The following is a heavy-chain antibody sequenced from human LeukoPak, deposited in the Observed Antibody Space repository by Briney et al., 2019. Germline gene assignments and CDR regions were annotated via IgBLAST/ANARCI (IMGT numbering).Heavy chain of an antibody. V-gene: IGHV3-30*04. J-gene: IGHJ4*02. CDR2: ISYDGSNK. CDR3: GRADIVVVPAAIMAGFFDY. Sequence: GRSLRLSCAASGFTFSSYAMHWVRQAPGKGLEWVAVISYDGSNKYYANSVKGRFTISRDNSKNTLYLQMNSLRAEDTAVFYWGRADIVVVPAAIMAGFFDYWGQGTLVTVSS. D-gene: IGHD2-2*02. CDR1: GFTFSSYA.